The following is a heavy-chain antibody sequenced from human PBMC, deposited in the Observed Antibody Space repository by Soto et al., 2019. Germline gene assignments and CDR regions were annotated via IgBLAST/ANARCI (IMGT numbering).Heavy chain of an antibody. CDR2: ISAHNGNT. J-gene: IGHJ4*02. D-gene: IGHD1-1*01. CDR1: GYGFTTYG. Sequence: QVHLVQSGAEVKKPGASVKVSCKGSGYGFTTYGITWVRQAPGQGLEWMAWISAHNGNTNYAQKLQGRVTVTRATSTSTAYMELRCLSSDATAVYSCARGRYGDYWGQGALVTVSS. V-gene: IGHV1-18*01. CDR3: ARGRYGDY.